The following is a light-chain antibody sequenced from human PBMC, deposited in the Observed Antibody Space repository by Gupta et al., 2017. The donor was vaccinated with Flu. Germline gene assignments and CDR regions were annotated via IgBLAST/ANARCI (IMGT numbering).Light chain of an antibody. CDR3: QQDNSTPLT. Sequence: DTVVTQSPDSPAVSLRERATVNCKTSRSVFYSSNNKNYLAWYQQKPEQPPKPLIYWASTMEAGVPDRFTGSGSGTDVTLIISSVQTEDVATYYCQQDNSTPLTFGQGTKVEIK. CDR2: WAS. CDR1: RSVFYSSNNKNY. V-gene: IGKV4-1*01. J-gene: IGKJ1*01.